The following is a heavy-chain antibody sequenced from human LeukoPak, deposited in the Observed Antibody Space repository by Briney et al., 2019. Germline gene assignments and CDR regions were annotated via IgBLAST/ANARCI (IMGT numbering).Heavy chain of an antibody. CDR1: GYSFSTYT. J-gene: IGHJ4*02. CDR2: INAGNGNT. D-gene: IGHD5-24*01. Sequence: AAVKVSCKASGYSFSTYTRNWVRQAPGQRLEWMGWINAGNGNTKYSQKFQGRVTITRDTSASTAYMEMRSLRSEDTAVYYCAREIDRDDYNRFFDYWGQGTLVTVSS. V-gene: IGHV1-3*01. CDR3: AREIDRDDYNRFFDY.